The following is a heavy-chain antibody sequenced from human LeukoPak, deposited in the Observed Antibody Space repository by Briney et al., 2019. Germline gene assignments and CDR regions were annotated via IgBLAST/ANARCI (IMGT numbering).Heavy chain of an antibody. CDR1: GFTFSNYD. CDR3: AKGRLWHYHGSGGELDAFDI. Sequence: GGSLRLSCAASGFTFSNYDIHWVRQAPGKGLEWVAFIRYDGSNKYYADSVKGRFTISRDNSKNTLYLQMNSLRAEDTAVYYCAKGRLWHYHGSGGELDAFDIWGQGTMVTVSS. V-gene: IGHV3-30*02. D-gene: IGHD3-10*01. CDR2: IRYDGSNK. J-gene: IGHJ3*02.